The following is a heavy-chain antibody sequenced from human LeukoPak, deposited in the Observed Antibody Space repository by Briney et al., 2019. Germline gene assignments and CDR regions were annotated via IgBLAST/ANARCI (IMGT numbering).Heavy chain of an antibody. D-gene: IGHD1-1*01. CDR1: GGSISSYY. CDR3: ASTRSPQGGPLEYFQH. Sequence: SETLSLTCTVSGGSISSYYWSWIRQPPGKGLEWMGYIYYSGSTNYNPSLKSRVTISVDTSKNQFSLKMSSVTAADTAVYYCASTRSPQGGPLEYFQHWGQGTLVTVSS. CDR2: IYYSGST. V-gene: IGHV4-59*12. J-gene: IGHJ1*01.